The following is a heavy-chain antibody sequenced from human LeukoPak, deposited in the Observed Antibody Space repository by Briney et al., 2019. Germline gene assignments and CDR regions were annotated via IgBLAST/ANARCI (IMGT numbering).Heavy chain of an antibody. CDR2: IYYSGST. J-gene: IGHJ6*03. V-gene: IGHV4-59*01. D-gene: IGHD6-13*01. Sequence: SETLSLTCTVSGGSISSYYWSWIRQPPGKGLEWIGYIYYSGSTNYNPSLKSRVTISVDTSKNQFSLKLSSVTAADTAVYYCARVPGIAAAGEYYYYMDVWGKGTTVTVSS. CDR1: GGSISSYY. CDR3: ARVPGIAAAGEYYYYMDV.